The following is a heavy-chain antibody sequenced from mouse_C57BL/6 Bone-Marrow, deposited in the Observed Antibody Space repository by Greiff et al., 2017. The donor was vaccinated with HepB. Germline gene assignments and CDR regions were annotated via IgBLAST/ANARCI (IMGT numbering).Heavy chain of an antibody. CDR2: IYPGSGNT. J-gene: IGHJ3*01. V-gene: IGHV1-76*01. D-gene: IGHD1-1*01. CDR3: ARGGDIYYYGSSYGFAY. CDR1: GYTFTDYY. Sequence: VQLQQSGAELVRPGASVKLSCKASGYTFTDYYINWVKQRPGQGLEWIARIYPGSGNTYYNEKFKGKATLTAEKSSSTAYMQLSSLTSEDSAVSFCARGGDIYYYGSSYGFAYWGQGTLVTVSA.